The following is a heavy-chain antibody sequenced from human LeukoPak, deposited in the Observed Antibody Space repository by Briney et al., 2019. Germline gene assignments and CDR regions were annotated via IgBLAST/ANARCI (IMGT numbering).Heavy chain of an antibody. CDR1: GGSISSYY. CDR2: IYYSGST. V-gene: IGHV4-59*01. J-gene: IGHJ6*03. CDR3: ARCAESPYYYYMDV. Sequence: PSETLSLTCTVSGGSISSYYWSWIRQPPGKGLEWIGYIYYSGSTNYNPSLKSRVTISVDTSKNQFSLKLSSVTAADTAVYYCARCAESPYYYYMDVWGKGTTVTISS.